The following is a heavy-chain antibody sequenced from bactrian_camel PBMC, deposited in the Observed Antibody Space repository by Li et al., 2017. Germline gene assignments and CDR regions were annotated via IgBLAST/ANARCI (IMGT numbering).Heavy chain of an antibody. D-gene: IGHD2*01. CDR2: ISSDGIT. Sequence: HVQLVESGGGSVQAGGSLRLSCAARGFTFDRPDMAWYRQAPGNECESVSSISSDGITYYVDSVKGRFTISQDNAKTTVFLQMDSLKPEDTDMYYCAADIFPCHTPAKLTRISAEYWGQGTQVTVS. J-gene: IGHJ4*01. CDR1: GFTFDRPD. V-gene: IGHV3S55*01. CDR3: AADIFPCHTPAKLTRISAEY.